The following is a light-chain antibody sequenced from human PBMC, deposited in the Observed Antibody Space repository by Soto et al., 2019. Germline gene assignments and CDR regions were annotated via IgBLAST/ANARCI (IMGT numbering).Light chain of an antibody. Sequence: EIVLTQSPGTLSLSPGERATLSCRASQSVSSSYLDWYQQKPGQAPRLLIYGASSRATGIPDRFSGSGSGTDFTLTISRLEPEDFAVYYCQQYGSSPQTFGQVTKVEI. CDR3: QQYGSSPQT. J-gene: IGKJ1*01. CDR2: GAS. CDR1: QSVSSSY. V-gene: IGKV3-20*01.